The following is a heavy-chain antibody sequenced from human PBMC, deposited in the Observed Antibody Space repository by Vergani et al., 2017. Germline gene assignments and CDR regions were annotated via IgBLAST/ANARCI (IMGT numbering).Heavy chain of an antibody. CDR2: IYYSGST. CDR3: ARDGLGYCTNGVCPFDP. D-gene: IGHD2-8*01. CDR1: GGSISSSSYY. Sequence: QLQLQESGPGLVKPSETLSLTCTVSGGSISSSSYYWGWIRQPPGKGLEWIGSIYYSGSTYYNPSLKSRVTISVDTSKNQFSLKLSSVTAADTAVYYCARDGLGYCTNGVCPFDPWGQGTLVTVSS. J-gene: IGHJ5*02. V-gene: IGHV4-39*07.